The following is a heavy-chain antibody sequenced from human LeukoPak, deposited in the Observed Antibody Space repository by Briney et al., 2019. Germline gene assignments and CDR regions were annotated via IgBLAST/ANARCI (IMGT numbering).Heavy chain of an antibody. CDR1: GGSISSYY. D-gene: IGHD5-18*01. V-gene: IGHV4-59*01. Sequence: PSETLSLTCTVSGGSISSYYWSWIRQPPGKGLEWIGYIYYSGSTNYNPSLKSRVTISVDTSKNQFSLKLGSVTAADTAVYYCARELWASHYFDYWGQGTLVTVSS. CDR2: IYYSGST. J-gene: IGHJ4*02. CDR3: ARELWASHYFDY.